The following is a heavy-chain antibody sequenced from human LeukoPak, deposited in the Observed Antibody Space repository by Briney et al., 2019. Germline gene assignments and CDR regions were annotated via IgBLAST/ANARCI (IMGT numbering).Heavy chain of an antibody. Sequence: SETLSLTCTVSGGSISSSSYYWGWIHQPPGRGLEWIGSIYYSGSTYYNPSLKSRVTISVDTSKNQFSLKLSSVTAADTAVYYCARDTELRWFDPWGQGTLVTVSS. CDR2: IYYSGST. D-gene: IGHD1-26*01. CDR1: GGSISSSSYY. CDR3: ARDTELRWFDP. J-gene: IGHJ5*02. V-gene: IGHV4-39*07.